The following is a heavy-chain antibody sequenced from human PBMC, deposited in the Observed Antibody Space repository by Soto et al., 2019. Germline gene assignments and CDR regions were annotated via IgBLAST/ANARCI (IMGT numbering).Heavy chain of an antibody. J-gene: IGHJ6*02. V-gene: IGHV1-8*01. D-gene: IGHD6-6*01. Sequence: ASVKVSCKASGNTFTDYLINWVRQASGQGLEWMGWMDPKNGNTVYAQKFQGRLTMTRDTSKDTAYMELSSLRSDDTAVYFCACGVEYSSSSGFDVWGQGTTVTVSS. CDR3: ACGVEYSSSSGFDV. CDR1: GNTFTDYL. CDR2: MDPKNGNT.